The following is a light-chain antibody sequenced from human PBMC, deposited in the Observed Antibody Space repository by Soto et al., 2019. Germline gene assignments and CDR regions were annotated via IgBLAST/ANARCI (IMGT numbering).Light chain of an antibody. Sequence: IVMTQSPATLSVSPGERATLSCRASQSFTSTSLAWYQQKPGQAPRLLISGASTRATGVPARFSGSGSGTEFTLTISSLQSEAFAVYYCQQYNNWPSTFGQGTRLEIK. CDR2: GAS. CDR3: QQYNNWPST. J-gene: IGKJ5*01. CDR1: QSFTSTS. V-gene: IGKV3-15*01.